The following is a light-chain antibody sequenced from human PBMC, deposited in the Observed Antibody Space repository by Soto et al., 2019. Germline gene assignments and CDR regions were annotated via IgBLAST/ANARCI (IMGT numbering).Light chain of an antibody. CDR2: GAS. Sequence: DIQMTQSPSTLSASVGDRVTITCRASQSISTYLAWYQQKPGKAPKLLIYGASSLVRGVPSRLSGCRSGTEFTLTINSLQPDDVAAYFCQQYSSYSGAFGQGTKVEIK. CDR1: QSISTY. J-gene: IGKJ1*01. V-gene: IGKV1-5*01. CDR3: QQYSSYSGA.